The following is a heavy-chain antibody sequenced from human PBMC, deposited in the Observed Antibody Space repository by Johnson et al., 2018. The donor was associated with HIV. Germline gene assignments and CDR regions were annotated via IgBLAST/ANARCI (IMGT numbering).Heavy chain of an antibody. CDR2: ISYDGSNK. CDR3: ARDIIAVAGYDAFDI. Sequence: QVQLVESGGGVVQPGRSLRLSCAASGFTFSSYAMHWVRQAPGKVLEWVAVISYDGSNKYYADSVKGRFTISRDNSKNTLYLQMNSLRAEDTAVYYCARDIIAVAGYDAFDIWGQGTMVSVSS. V-gene: IGHV3-30*04. CDR1: GFTFSSYA. J-gene: IGHJ3*02. D-gene: IGHD6-19*01.